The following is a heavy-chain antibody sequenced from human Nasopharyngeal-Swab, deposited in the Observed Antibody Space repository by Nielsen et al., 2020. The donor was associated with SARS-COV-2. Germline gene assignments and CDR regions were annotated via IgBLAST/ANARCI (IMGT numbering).Heavy chain of an antibody. V-gene: IGHV4-31*03. D-gene: IGHD3-22*01. CDR2: IHKRGTT. Sequence: SETLSLTCTVSGGSIAITGYFWTWVRQHPSRGLEWLGYIHKRGTTIYNPSLKGRVTFSLDTFNNQFSLKLRSVTAADTAVYYCARDVDSSGFHYFDNWGQGTLVTVSS. CDR1: GGSIAITGYF. J-gene: IGHJ4*02. CDR3: ARDVDSSGFHYFDN.